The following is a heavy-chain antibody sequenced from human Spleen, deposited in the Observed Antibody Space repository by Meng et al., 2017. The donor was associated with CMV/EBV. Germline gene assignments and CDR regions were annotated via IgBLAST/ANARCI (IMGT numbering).Heavy chain of an antibody. CDR3: ARVIATAVNYDAFDI. CDR2: ISYDGTNK. J-gene: IGHJ3*02. CDR1: GFTFSSFSSYA. Sequence: GESLKISCAASGFTFSSFSSYAFHWVRQAPGKGLEWVALISYDGTNKYFADSVRGRFTISRDNSKSTLYLQMNSLRAEDSAVYYCARVIATAVNYDAFDIWGQGTMVTVSS. D-gene: IGHD4-23*01. V-gene: IGHV3-30-3*01.